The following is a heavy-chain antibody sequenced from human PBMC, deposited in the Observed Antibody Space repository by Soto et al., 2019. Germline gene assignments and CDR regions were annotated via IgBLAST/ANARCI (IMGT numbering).Heavy chain of an antibody. V-gene: IGHV1-69*13. CDR2: IIPIFGTA. CDR1: GGTFSSYA. Sequence: SVKVSCKASGGTFSSYAISWVRQAPGQGLEWMGGIIPIFGTANYAQKFQGRVTITADESTRTAYMELSSLRSEDTAVYYCARALAAAAPRDGMDVWGQGTTVTVSS. J-gene: IGHJ6*02. CDR3: ARALAAAAPRDGMDV. D-gene: IGHD6-13*01.